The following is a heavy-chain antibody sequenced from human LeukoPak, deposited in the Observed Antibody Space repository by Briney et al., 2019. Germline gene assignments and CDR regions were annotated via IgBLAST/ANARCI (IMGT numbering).Heavy chain of an antibody. J-gene: IGHJ6*03. CDR3: ARRSVTMVRGVIRYYYYYMDV. V-gene: IGHV4-34*01. D-gene: IGHD3-10*01. CDR1: GGSFSGYY. CDR2: INHSGST. Sequence: SETLSLTCAVYGGSFSGYYWSWIRQPPGKGLEWIGEINHSGSTNYNPSLKSRVTISVDTSKNQFSLKLSSVTAADTAVYYCARRSVTMVRGVIRYYYYYMDVWGKGTTVTISS.